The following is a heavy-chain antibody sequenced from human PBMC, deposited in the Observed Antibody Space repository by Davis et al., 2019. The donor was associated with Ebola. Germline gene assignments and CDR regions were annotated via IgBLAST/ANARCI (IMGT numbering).Heavy chain of an antibody. CDR1: EFTFSSYE. J-gene: IGHJ5*02. D-gene: IGHD6-25*01. Sequence: GESLKISCAASEFTFSSYEMNWVRQAPGKGLEWVSYIDSSASTTYYLASVKGRFTISRDNAKNSLYLHINSLRAEDTAVYYCAKDSGWQMSPWSQGTLVTVSS. CDR3: AKDSGWQMSP. CDR2: IDSSASTT. V-gene: IGHV3-48*03.